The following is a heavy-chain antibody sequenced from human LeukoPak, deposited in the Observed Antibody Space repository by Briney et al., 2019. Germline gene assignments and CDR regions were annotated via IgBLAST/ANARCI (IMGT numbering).Heavy chain of an antibody. CDR2: IYYSGST. CDR1: GGSISSGDYY. CDR3: ARDLYYYDSSGYSGAFDI. Sequence: PSETLSLTCTVSGGSISSGDYYWSWIRQPPGKGLEWIGYIYYSGSTYYNPSLKSRVTISEDTSKNQFSLKLSSVTAADTAVYYCARDLYYYDSSGYSGAFDIWGQGTMVTVSS. D-gene: IGHD3-22*01. J-gene: IGHJ3*02. V-gene: IGHV4-30-4*01.